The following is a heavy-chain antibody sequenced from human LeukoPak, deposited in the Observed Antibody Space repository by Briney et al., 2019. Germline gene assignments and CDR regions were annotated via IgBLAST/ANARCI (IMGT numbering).Heavy chain of an antibody. CDR1: GGSFSGYY. CDR2: INHSGST. J-gene: IGHJ6*03. V-gene: IGHV4-34*01. CDR3: ARHGGYSHYYYMDV. Sequence: SETLSLTCAVYGGSFSGYYWSWIRQPPGKGLEWIGEINHSGSTNYNPSLKSRVTISVDTSKNQFSLKLSSVTAADTAVYYCARHGGYSHYYYMDVWGKGTTVTISS. D-gene: IGHD2-21*01.